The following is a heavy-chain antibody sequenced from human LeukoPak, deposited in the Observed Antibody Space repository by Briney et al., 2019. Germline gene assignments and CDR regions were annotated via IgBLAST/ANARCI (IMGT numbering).Heavy chain of an antibody. CDR1: GYSFTSYW. CDR2: IYPGDSDT. Sequence: GESLQISCKGSGYSFTSYWIGWVRQMPGKGLEWMGIIYPGDSDTRYSPSFQGRVTISADKSISTTYLQWSSLKASDTAMYYCARRLGYCSSTSCYHYFEYWGQGTLVTVSS. J-gene: IGHJ4*02. CDR3: ARRLGYCSSTSCYHYFEY. V-gene: IGHV5-51*01. D-gene: IGHD2-2*01.